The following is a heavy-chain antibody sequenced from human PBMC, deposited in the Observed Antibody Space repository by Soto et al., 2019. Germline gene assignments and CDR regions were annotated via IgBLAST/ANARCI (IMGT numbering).Heavy chain of an antibody. Sequence: VASVKVSCKASGYTFTSYGISWVRQAPGQGLEWMGWISPYNGNTNYAQKLQGRVTMTTATSTSTAYMELTSLRSDDTAVYYCARGCIAVTTHLCYWGQGTLVTVSS. J-gene: IGHJ4*02. D-gene: IGHD4-17*01. CDR1: GYTFTSYG. CDR3: ARGCIAVTTHLCY. V-gene: IGHV1-18*04. CDR2: ISPYNGNT.